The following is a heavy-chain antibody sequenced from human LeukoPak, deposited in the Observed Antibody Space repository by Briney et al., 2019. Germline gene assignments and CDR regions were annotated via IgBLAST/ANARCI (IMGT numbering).Heavy chain of an antibody. Sequence: GGSLRLSCTVSGFTVSSNSMSWVRQAPGKGLEWVSFIYSGTIHYSDSVKGRFTISRDNAKNSLYLQMNSLRAEDTAVYYCARASTATWIRTYYYYMDVWGKGTTVTVSS. CDR1: GFTVSSNS. V-gene: IGHV3-53*01. J-gene: IGHJ6*03. CDR3: ARASTATWIRTYYYYMDV. CDR2: IYSGTI. D-gene: IGHD5-18*01.